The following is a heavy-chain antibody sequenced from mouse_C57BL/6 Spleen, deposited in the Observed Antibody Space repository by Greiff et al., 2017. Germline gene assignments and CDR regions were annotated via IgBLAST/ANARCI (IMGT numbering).Heavy chain of an antibody. CDR1: GYAFTNYL. CDR3: ARSPTPVVAFDY. CDR2: INPGSGGT. D-gene: IGHD1-1*01. J-gene: IGHJ2*01. Sequence: QVQLQQSGAELVRPGTSVKVSCKASGYAFTNYLIEWVKQRPGQGLEWIGVINPGSGGTNHNEKFKGKATLTADKSSSTAYMQLSSLTSEDSAVYFCARSPTPVVAFDYWGQGTTLTVSS. V-gene: IGHV1-54*01.